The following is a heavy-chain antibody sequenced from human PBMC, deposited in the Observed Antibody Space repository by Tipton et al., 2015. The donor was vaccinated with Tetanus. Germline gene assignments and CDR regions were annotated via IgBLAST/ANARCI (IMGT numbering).Heavy chain of an antibody. J-gene: IGHJ4*02. CDR2: SWYDGTDQ. CDR1: GFTFSNYA. V-gene: IGHV3-33*08. D-gene: IGHD2-15*01. CDR3: AREADCSGGSCFSGDFDN. Sequence: SLRLSCAASGFTFSNYAMSWVRQAPGKGLEWVAVSWYDGTDQYYADSVKGRFTLSRDNSKNTLYLQMNSLRAEDTALYYCAREADCSGGSCFSGDFDNWGQGTQVTVSS.